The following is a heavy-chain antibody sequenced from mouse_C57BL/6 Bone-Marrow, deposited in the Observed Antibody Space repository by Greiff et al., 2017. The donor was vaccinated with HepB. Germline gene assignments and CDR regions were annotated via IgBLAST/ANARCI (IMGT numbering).Heavy chain of an antibody. CDR3: ARHEDRGDYYGSSYLFFDY. CDR1: GYTFTEYT. D-gene: IGHD1-1*01. Sequence: VQLKESGAELVKPGASVKLSCKASGYTFTEYTIHWVKQRSGQGLEWIGWFYPGSGSIKYNEKFKDKATLTADKSSSTVYMELSRLTSEDSAVYFCARHEDRGDYYGSSYLFFDYWGQGTTLTVSS. V-gene: IGHV1-62-2*01. J-gene: IGHJ2*01. CDR2: FYPGSGSI.